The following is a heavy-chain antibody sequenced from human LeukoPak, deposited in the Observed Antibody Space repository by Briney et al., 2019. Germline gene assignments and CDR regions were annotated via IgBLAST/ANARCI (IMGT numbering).Heavy chain of an antibody. CDR2: ISSGASVI. J-gene: IGHJ5*02. Sequence: GGSLRLSCAASGFMFSSYGMNWVRQAPGKGLEWVSYISSGASVIYYADSVKGRFTISRDNARSSLFLQMNSLRAEDTAVYYCAGAYCSSTSCFDSWFDPWGQGTLVTVSS. V-gene: IGHV3-48*01. CDR1: GFMFSSYG. D-gene: IGHD2-2*01. CDR3: AGAYCSSTSCFDSWFDP.